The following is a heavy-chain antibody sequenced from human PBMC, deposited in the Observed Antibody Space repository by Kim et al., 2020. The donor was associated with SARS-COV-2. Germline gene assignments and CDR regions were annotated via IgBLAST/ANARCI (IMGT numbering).Heavy chain of an antibody. Sequence: GGSLRLSCAASGFTFSGYSMNWVRQAPGKGLEWVSSINSSGRYIYYADSVKGRFTISRDNAKNSLYLQMNSLRAEDTAVYYCALIGCSSTSCYYYYGMDVWGQGTTVTVSS. CDR3: ALIGCSSTSCYYYYGMDV. CDR2: INSSGRYI. J-gene: IGHJ6*02. V-gene: IGHV3-21*01. D-gene: IGHD2-2*01. CDR1: GFTFSGYS.